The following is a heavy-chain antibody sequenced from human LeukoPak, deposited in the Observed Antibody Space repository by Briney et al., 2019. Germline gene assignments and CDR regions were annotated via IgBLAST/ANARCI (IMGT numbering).Heavy chain of an antibody. J-gene: IGHJ6*03. CDR2: INHSGNT. V-gene: IGHV4-34*01. CDR1: GGSFNAYY. CDR3: ARGLRFIQGPGYYYMDV. D-gene: IGHD3-16*02. Sequence: SETLSLTCAVYGGSFNAYYWTWIRQTPGKGLEWIGEINHSGNTNHNPSLESRVTISADTSKNQFSLNLGYVTAADTAIYYCARGLRFIQGPGYYYMDVWGKGTTVTVSS.